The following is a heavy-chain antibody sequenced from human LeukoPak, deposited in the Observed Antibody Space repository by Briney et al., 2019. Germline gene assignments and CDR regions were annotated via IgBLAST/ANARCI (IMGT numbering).Heavy chain of an antibody. D-gene: IGHD6-19*01. J-gene: IGHJ3*01. V-gene: IGHV3-53*04. CDR3: ARVRLDYSETRIDSFDV. CDR1: GFTVSTNY. CDR2: IYAGGRT. Sequence: GGSLRLSCAASGFTVSTNYMSWVCQAPGKGLEWVSSIYAGGRTKYADSVKGRYTISRHNSNTLYLQMNTLKTEDTAVYYCARVRLDYSETRIDSFDVWGQGTMVTVSS.